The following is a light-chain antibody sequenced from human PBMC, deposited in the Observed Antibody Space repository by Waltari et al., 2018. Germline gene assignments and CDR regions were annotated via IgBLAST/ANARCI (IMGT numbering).Light chain of an antibody. CDR2: AAS. J-gene: IGKJ1*01. CDR3: QHYVRLPAT. Sequence: EIVFTQSPGTLSLVPGERAPPSCRASQSVSRTLAWYQQKPGQAPSLLIYAASTRATGIPDRFSGSGSGTDFSLTISRLEPEDFAVYYCQHYVRLPATFGQGTKVEIK. CDR1: QSVSRT. V-gene: IGKV3-20*01.